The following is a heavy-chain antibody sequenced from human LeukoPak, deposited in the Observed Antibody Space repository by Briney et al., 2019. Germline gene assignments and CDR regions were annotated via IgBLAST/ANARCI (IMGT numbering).Heavy chain of an antibody. CDR1: GGSFSGYY. V-gene: IGHV4-34*01. CDR3: ARGPDYYDSSGLNWYFDL. CDR2: INHSGST. Sequence: PSETLSLTCAVYGGSFSGYYWSWLRQPPGKGLEWIGEINHSGSTNYNPSLKSRVTISVDTSKNQFSLKLSSVTAADTAVYYCARGPDYYDSSGLNWYFDLWGRGTLVTVSS. D-gene: IGHD3-22*01. J-gene: IGHJ2*01.